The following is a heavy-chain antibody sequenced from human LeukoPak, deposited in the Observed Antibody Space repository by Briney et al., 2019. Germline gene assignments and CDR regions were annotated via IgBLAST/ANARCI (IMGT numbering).Heavy chain of an antibody. CDR3: AKDMLLWFGEPTPGMDV. D-gene: IGHD3-10*01. V-gene: IGHV3-23*01. CDR1: GFTFSSYA. Sequence: GGSLRLSCAASGFTFSSYAMSWVRQAPGKGLEWVSAISGSGGSTYYADSVKGRFTISRDNSKNTLYLQMNSLRAEDTAVYYCAKDMLLWFGEPTPGMDVWGQGTTVTVSS. J-gene: IGHJ6*02. CDR2: ISGSGGST.